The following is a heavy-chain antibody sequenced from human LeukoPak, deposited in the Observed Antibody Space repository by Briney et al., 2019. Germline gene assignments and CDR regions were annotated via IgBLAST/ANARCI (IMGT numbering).Heavy chain of an antibody. V-gene: IGHV4-59*12. CDR2: IFYSGST. CDR3: ARDKEYSYGKGDFDV. Sequence: SETLSLTCTVSGGSISNYYWSWIRQPPGKGLEWIGYIFYSGSTTYNPSLKNRVTISVHTSKNQFSLRLSSVTAADTAVYYCARDKEYSYGKGDFDVWGQGTMVTVSS. CDR1: GGSISNYY. D-gene: IGHD5-18*01. J-gene: IGHJ3*01.